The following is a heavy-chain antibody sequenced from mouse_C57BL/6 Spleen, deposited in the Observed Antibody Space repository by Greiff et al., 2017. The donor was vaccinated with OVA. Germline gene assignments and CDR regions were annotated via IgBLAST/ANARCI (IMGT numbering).Heavy chain of an antibody. Sequence: VQLQQPGAELVKPGASVKLSCKASGYTFTSYWMHWVKQRPGQGLEWIGMIHPNSGSTNYNEKFKSKATLTVDKSSSTAYMQLSSLTSEDSAVYYCARGRGTAQATYYFDYWGQGTTLTVSS. V-gene: IGHV1-64*01. CDR1: GYTFTSYW. J-gene: IGHJ2*01. D-gene: IGHD3-2*02. CDR3: ARGRGTAQATYYFDY. CDR2: IHPNSGST.